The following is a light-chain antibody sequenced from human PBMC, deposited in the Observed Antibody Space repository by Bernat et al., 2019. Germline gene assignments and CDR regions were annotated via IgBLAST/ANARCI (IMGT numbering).Light chain of an antibody. CDR2: DAS. V-gene: IGKV1-33*01. CDR1: QDITNS. Sequence: DIQMTQSPSSLSASVGDRVTITCQASQDITNSLNCYQQKPRKAPKLLIYDASNLETGVPSRFSGSGSGTDFTFTISSLQPEDIATYYCQQYDNLPLTFGGGTKVEIK. J-gene: IGKJ4*01. CDR3: QQYDNLPLT.